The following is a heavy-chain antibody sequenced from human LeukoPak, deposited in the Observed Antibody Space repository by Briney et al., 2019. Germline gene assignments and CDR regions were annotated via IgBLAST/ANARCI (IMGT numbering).Heavy chain of an antibody. CDR1: GGSFSGYY. J-gene: IGHJ5*02. CDR3: ARGVIAAAGRKNNWFDP. Sequence: SETLSLTCAVYGGSFSGYYWSWIRQPPGKGLEWIGEINHSGSTNYNPSLKSRVTISVDTSKNQFSLKLSSVTAADTAVYYCARGVIAAAGRKNNWFDPWAREPWSPSPQ. CDR2: INHSGST. V-gene: IGHV4-34*01. D-gene: IGHD6-13*01.